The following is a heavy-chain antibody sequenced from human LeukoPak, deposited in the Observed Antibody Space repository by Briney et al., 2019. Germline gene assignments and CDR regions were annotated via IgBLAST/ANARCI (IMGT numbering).Heavy chain of an antibody. CDR3: ARVDAALDY. J-gene: IGHJ4*02. Sequence: PGRSLRLSCAASGFTFSSYSMNWVRQAPGKGLEWVSSISRGSGHIYYADSVKGRFTISRDNARNSLYLQMNSLRAEDTAIYYCARVDAALDYWGQGTLVTVSS. CDR2: ISRGSGHI. V-gene: IGHV3-21*01. D-gene: IGHD6-6*01. CDR1: GFTFSSYS.